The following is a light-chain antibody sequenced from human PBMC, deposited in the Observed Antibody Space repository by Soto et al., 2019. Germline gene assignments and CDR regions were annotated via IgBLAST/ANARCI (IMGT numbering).Light chain of an antibody. CDR2: GAS. CDR1: QTVSSS. Sequence: EIVMTQSPVTLSVSPGERATLSCRASQTVSSSLAWYQQKPGQAPRLLIYGASTRATGIPARFSGSGSGTEFTLTISSLQSEDCAIYYCQQYHTWPITFGGGTKV. CDR3: QQYHTWPIT. J-gene: IGKJ4*01. V-gene: IGKV3-15*01.